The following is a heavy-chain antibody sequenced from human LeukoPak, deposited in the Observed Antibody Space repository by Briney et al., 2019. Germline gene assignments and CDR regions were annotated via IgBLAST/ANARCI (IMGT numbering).Heavy chain of an antibody. J-gene: IGHJ4*02. CDR3: ARAYYDSSGYYYLPY. CDR1: GYTFTTYG. Sequence: GASAKVSCKASGYTFTTYGISWVRQAPGQGLEWMGWISAYNGNTNYAQKLQGRVTMTTDTSTSTAYMELRSLRSDDTAVYYCARAYYDSSGYYYLPYWGQGTLVTVSS. V-gene: IGHV1-18*01. CDR2: ISAYNGNT. D-gene: IGHD3-22*01.